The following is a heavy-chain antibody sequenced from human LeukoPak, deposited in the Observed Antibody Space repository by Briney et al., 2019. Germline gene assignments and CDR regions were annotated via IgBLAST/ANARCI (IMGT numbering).Heavy chain of an antibody. CDR3: ARDLDDYSHYFDY. CDR2: IYSGGST. D-gene: IGHD4-11*01. Sequence: GGSLRLSCAASGFIVSSNYMSWVRQAPGKGLEWVSIIYSGGSTFYADSVKGRFTISRDNSKNTLYLQMNSLRAEDTAVYYCARDLDDYSHYFDYWGQGTLVTVSS. V-gene: IGHV3-53*01. J-gene: IGHJ4*02. CDR1: GFIVSSNY.